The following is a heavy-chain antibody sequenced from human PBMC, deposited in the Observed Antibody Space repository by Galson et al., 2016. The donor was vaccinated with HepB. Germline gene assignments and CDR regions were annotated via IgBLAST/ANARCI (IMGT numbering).Heavy chain of an antibody. Sequence: SETLSLTCTVSGGSISTSSFYWGWIRQPPGKGLEWIGNILYSGTTYNNPSLKSRVTITVDTSKNQCSLKLTSVTAADTAVYYCARPGRSGSSYGGIQGTFDVWGQGTMVTVSS. J-gene: IGHJ3*01. D-gene: IGHD5-18*01. CDR2: ILYSGTT. CDR1: GGSISTSSFY. CDR3: ARPGRSGSSYGGIQGTFDV. V-gene: IGHV4-39*01.